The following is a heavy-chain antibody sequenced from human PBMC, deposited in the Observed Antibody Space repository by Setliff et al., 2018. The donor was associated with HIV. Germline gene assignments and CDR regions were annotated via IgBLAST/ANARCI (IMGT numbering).Heavy chain of an antibody. V-gene: IGHV1-69*10. CDR1: GGTFSSYV. D-gene: IGHD1-26*01. CDR2: IIPMYGVT. CDR3: ARDSEWGSYIFWTFDV. Sequence: SVKVSCKASGGTFSSYVISWVRQAPGQGPEWMGGIIPMYGVTNYAQKFQGRVTMTGDTSMSTVYMDLSSLTSEDTAVYYCARDSEWGSYIFWTFDVWGQGTMVTVSS. J-gene: IGHJ3*01.